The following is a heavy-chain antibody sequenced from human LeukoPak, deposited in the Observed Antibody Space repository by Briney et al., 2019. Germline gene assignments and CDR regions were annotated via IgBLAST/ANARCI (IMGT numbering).Heavy chain of an antibody. CDR1: GFTFSSSA. V-gene: IGHV3-23*01. CDR3: AKSHSEVQRGYFDC. D-gene: IGHD1-1*01. CDR2: VSDSGDNT. J-gene: IGHJ4*02. Sequence: GGSLRLSCAASGFTFSSSAMTWVRQAPGKGLEWVSTVSDSGDNTHYADSVKGRFTISRDNSKDTLYLQMSSLRAEDAAVYYCAKSHSEVQRGYFDCWGQGTLVTVSS.